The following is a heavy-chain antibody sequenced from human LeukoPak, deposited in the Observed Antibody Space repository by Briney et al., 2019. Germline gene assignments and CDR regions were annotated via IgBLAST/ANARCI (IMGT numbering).Heavy chain of an antibody. Sequence: SETLSLTCAVYGGSFSGYYWSWIRQPPGKGLEWIGEINHSGSTNYNPSLKSRVTISVDTSKNQFSLKLSSVTAADTAVYYCARQTAVGATHYYGMDVWGQGTTVTVSS. V-gene: IGHV4-34*01. J-gene: IGHJ6*02. CDR2: INHSGST. CDR3: ARQTAVGATHYYGMDV. CDR1: GGSFSGYY. D-gene: IGHD1-26*01.